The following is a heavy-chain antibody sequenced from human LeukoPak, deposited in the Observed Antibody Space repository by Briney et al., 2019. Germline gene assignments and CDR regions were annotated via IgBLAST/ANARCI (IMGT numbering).Heavy chain of an antibody. V-gene: IGHV3-23*01. CDR1: GLTFSSYA. Sequence: GGSLGLSCAASGLTFSSYAMSWVRQAPGKGLEWVSAISGSGGSTYYADSVKGRFTISRDNSKNTLYLQMNSLRAEDTAVYYCAKDFFVVVAATVFDYWGQGTLVTVSS. D-gene: IGHD2-15*01. CDR2: ISGSGGST. CDR3: AKDFFVVVAATVFDY. J-gene: IGHJ4*02.